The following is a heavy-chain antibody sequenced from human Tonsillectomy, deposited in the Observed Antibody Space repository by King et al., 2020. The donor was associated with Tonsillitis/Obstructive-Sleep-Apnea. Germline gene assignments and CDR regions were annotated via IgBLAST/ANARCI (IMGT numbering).Heavy chain of an antibody. CDR2: IYPGDSDT. Sequence: VQLVESGAEVKKPGESLKISCKGSGYIFTSYWIGWVRQMPGKGLEWMGIIYPGDSDTRYSPSFQGQVTISADKSISTAYLQWSSLKASDTAMYYCAKTYYYDSSGLDAFDIWGQGTMVTVSS. V-gene: IGHV5-51*01. CDR3: AKTYYYDSSGLDAFDI. J-gene: IGHJ3*02. CDR1: GYIFTSYW. D-gene: IGHD3-22*01.